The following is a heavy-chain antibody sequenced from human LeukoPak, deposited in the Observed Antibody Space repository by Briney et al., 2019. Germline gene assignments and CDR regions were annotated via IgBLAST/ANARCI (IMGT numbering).Heavy chain of an antibody. CDR2: IDGSGSGT. Sequence: GGSLRLSCAASGFTFSSYVMSWVRQAPGKGLEWVSTIDGSGSGTYYADSVKGRFTTSRDNSKNTLYLQMNSLRVEDTALYYCARTGWRGFDYWGQGTPVTVSS. CDR1: GFTFSSYV. V-gene: IGHV3-23*01. D-gene: IGHD2-15*01. J-gene: IGHJ4*02. CDR3: ARTGWRGFDY.